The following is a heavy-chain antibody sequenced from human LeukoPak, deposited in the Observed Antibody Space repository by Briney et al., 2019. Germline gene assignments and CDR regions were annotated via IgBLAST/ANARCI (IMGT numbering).Heavy chain of an antibody. J-gene: IGHJ4*02. V-gene: IGHV4-39*01. CDR3: ARLADCSSTSCYDH. CDR1: GGSISSSIYY. CDR2: IYYSGST. D-gene: IGHD2-2*01. Sequence: SETLSLTCTVSGGSISSSIYYWGWIRQPPGKGLEGIGSIYYSGSTYYNPSLKSRVTISVDTSKNQFSLKLKSVTAADMAVYYCARLADCSSTSCYDHWGQGTLVTVSS.